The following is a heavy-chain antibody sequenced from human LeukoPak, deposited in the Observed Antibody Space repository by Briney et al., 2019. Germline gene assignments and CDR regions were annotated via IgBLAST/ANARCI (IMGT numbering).Heavy chain of an antibody. CDR1: GGSMSSGEYY. V-gene: IGHV4-30-4*01. Sequence: SETLSLTCTVSGGSMSSGEYYWSWIRQPPGKGLGWIGYIYYSGSTYYNPSLRSRMTISVDTSKNQFSLRLSSVTATDTAVYYCARNYDFWSGRPLDYWGQGTLVTVSS. D-gene: IGHD3-3*01. CDR3: ARNYDFWSGRPLDY. J-gene: IGHJ4*02. CDR2: IYYSGST.